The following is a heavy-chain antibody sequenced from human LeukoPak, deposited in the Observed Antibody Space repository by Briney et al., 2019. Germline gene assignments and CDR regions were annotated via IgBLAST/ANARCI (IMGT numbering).Heavy chain of an antibody. V-gene: IGHV1-18*04. D-gene: IGHD4/OR15-4a*01. J-gene: IGHJ6*03. CDR2: INPNNGNT. Sequence: ASVKVSCKASGYTFISYGINWVRLAPGHGLEWMGWINPNNGNTHYAQNLQGRVTVTTDASTSTAYMELRSLRSDDTAIYYYARGSVALSDYHYMDVWGKGTTVAVSS. CDR1: GYTFISYG. CDR3: ARGSVALSDYHYMDV.